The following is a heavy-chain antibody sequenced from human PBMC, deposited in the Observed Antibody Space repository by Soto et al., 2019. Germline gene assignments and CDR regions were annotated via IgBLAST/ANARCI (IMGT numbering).Heavy chain of an antibody. CDR1: GFTFSSHA. J-gene: IGHJ4*02. V-gene: IGHV3-23*01. D-gene: IGHD6-13*01. CDR3: AKVSSSWYAGFFDL. Sequence: PGGSLRLSCTASGFTFSSHAMTWVRQAPGKGLEWVSGLSDSGGSIYYADSVKGRFTISRDNSMNTLYLQMNTLRAEDTAVYYCAKVSSSWYAGFFDLWGQGTLVPVSS. CDR2: LSDSGGSI.